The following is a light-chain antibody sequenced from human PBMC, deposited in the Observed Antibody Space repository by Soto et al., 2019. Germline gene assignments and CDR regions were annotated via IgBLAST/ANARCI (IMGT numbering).Light chain of an antibody. V-gene: IGKV4-1*01. J-gene: IGKJ2*01. CDR1: QSVLSSSDNKNY. CDR3: QQCYATPYT. Sequence: DIVMTQSPDSLAVSLGETATINCKSSQSVLSSSDNKNYLAWYQKKPGQPPKLLIYWASMRESGVPDRFSGSGSGTEFTLTIGSLQSEDVAVYYCQQCYATPYTFGQGTKLEIK. CDR2: WAS.